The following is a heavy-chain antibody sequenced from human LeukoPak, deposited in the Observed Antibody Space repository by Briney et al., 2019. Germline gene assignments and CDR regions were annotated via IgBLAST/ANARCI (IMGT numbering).Heavy chain of an antibody. Sequence: ASVKVSCKVSGYTLTELSMHWVRQAPGKGLEWMGGFDPEDGETIYAQKLQGRVTMTTDTSTSTAYMELRSLRSDDTAVYYCARDLGPDAGYCSSTSCEYFQHWGQGTLVTVSS. CDR3: ARDLGPDAGYCSSTSCEYFQH. V-gene: IGHV1-24*01. J-gene: IGHJ1*01. CDR1: GYTLTELS. D-gene: IGHD2-2*01. CDR2: FDPEDGET.